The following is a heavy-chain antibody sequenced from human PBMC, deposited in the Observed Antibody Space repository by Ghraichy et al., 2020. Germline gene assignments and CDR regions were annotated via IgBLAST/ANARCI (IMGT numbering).Heavy chain of an antibody. Sequence: ASVKVSCKASGYTFTGYYMHWVRQAPGQGLEWMGWINPNSGGTNYAQKFQGRVTMTRDTSISTAYMELSRLRSDDTAVYYCARDFWSGYYPNYYYYYGMDVWGQGTTVTVSS. CDR1: GYTFTGYY. V-gene: IGHV1-2*02. CDR2: INPNSGGT. J-gene: IGHJ6*02. CDR3: ARDFWSGYYPNYYYYYGMDV. D-gene: IGHD3-3*01.